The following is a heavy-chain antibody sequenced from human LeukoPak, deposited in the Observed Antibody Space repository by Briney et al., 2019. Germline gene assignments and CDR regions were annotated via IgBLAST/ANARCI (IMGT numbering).Heavy chain of an antibody. CDR1: GYTFTSYG. CDR2: ISAYNGNT. Sequence: ASVKVSCKASGYTFTSYGISWVRQAPGQGLEWMGWISAYNGNTNYAQNLQGRVTMTTDTSTSTAYMELSSLRSEDTAVYYCARRNLYYYDSSGYYYAFDYWGQGTLVTVSS. D-gene: IGHD3-22*01. J-gene: IGHJ4*02. V-gene: IGHV1-18*01. CDR3: ARRNLYYYDSSGYYYAFDY.